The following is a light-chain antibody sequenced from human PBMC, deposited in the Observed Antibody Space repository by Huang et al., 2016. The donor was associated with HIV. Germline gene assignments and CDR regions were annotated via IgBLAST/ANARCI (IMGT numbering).Light chain of an antibody. CDR1: QSVSSN. CDR3: QQYNTWPPYI. J-gene: IGKJ2*01. V-gene: IGKV3-15*01. Sequence: EIVMTQSPATLSVSPGERVTLSCRASQSVSSNLAWYQQKPGQAPRLLIYGAATRATGIPARFSAVGSGTEFTLTISSLQSEDLAVYFWQQYNTWPPYIFGQGTKLEVK. CDR2: GAA.